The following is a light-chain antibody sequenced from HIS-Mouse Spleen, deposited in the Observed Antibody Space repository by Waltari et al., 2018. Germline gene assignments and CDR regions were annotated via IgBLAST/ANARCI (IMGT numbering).Light chain of an antibody. J-gene: IGKJ3*01. CDR3: QQLNSYPPT. CDR1: QGISSY. V-gene: IGKV1-9*01. Sequence: DIQLTQSPSFLSAPVGDRVPITCRASQGISSYLAWYQQKPGKDPKLLIYAASTLQSGVPSRFSGSGSGTEFTLTISSLQPKDFATYYCQQLNSYPPTFGPGTKVDIK. CDR2: AAS.